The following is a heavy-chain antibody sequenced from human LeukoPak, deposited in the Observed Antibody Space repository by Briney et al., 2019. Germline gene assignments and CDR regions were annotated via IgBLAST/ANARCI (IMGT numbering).Heavy chain of an antibody. J-gene: IGHJ4*02. Sequence: SETLSLTCTVSGGSISSSSYYWGWIRQPPGKGLEWIGSIYYSGSTYYNPSLKSRVTISVDTSKNQFSLKLSSVTAADTAVYYCARVGSPWLVTGPFDYWGQGTLVTVSS. CDR1: GGSISSSSYY. CDR2: IYYSGST. CDR3: ARVGSPWLVTGPFDY. V-gene: IGHV4-39*01. D-gene: IGHD6-19*01.